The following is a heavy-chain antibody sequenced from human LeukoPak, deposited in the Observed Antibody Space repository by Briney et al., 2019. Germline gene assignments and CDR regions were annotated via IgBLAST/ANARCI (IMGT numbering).Heavy chain of an antibody. CDR3: ARARITIFGVVIIPHFDY. CDR1: GYTFTNYH. D-gene: IGHD3-3*01. CDR2: INPSGGST. V-gene: IGHV1-46*01. Sequence: ASVKVSCKASGYTFTNYHLHWVRQAPGQGLEWMGIINPSGGSTSYAQKFQGRVTMTRDTSTSTVYMELSSLRSEDTAVYYCARARITIFGVVIIPHFDYWGQGTLVTVSS. J-gene: IGHJ4*02.